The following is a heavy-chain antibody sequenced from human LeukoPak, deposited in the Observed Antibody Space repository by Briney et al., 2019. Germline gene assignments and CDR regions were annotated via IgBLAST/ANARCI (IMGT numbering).Heavy chain of an antibody. CDR2: ISSSGGDT. Sequence: GGSLRLSCAASGFTFSSSAMSWVRQAPGKGLEWVSSISSSGGDTNSADSVRGRFTISRDDSKNTLYLQMNSLRAEDTAVYYCAKDPSYYYDSSGYYPTYYFDYWGQGTLVTVSS. D-gene: IGHD3-22*01. V-gene: IGHV3-23*01. J-gene: IGHJ4*02. CDR3: AKDPSYYYDSSGYYPTYYFDY. CDR1: GFTFSSSA.